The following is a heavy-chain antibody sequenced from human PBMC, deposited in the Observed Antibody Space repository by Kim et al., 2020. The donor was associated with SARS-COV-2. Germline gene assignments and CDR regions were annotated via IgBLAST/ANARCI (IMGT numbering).Heavy chain of an antibody. D-gene: IGHD2-15*01. CDR2: ISGSGGST. V-gene: IGHV3-23*01. J-gene: IGHJ4*02. CDR1: GFTFSSYA. Sequence: GGSLRLSCAASGFTFSSYAMSWVRQAPGKGLEWVSAISGSGGSTYYADSVKGRFTISRDNSKNTLYLQMNSLRAEDTAVYYCAKDPRDEDIVVVVAATHPDYWGQGTLVTVSS. CDR3: AKDPRDEDIVVVVAATHPDY.